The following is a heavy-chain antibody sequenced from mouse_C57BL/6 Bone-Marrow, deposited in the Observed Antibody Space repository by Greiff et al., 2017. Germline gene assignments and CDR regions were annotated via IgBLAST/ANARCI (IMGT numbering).Heavy chain of an antibody. CDR1: GYSFTDYN. V-gene: IGHV1-39*01. Sequence: VQLQQSGPELVKPGASVKISCKASGYSFTDYNMNWVKQSHGKSLEWIGVINPNDGTTSYNQKVKGKATLTVDKSSSTAYMQLNSLTSEDSTVYYCARHSNDDWFAYWGQGTLVTVSA. D-gene: IGHD2-12*01. CDR2: INPNDGTT. CDR3: ARHSNDDWFAY. J-gene: IGHJ3*01.